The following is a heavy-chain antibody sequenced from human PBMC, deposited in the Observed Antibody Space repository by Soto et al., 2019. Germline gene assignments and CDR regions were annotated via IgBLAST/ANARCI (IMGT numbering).Heavy chain of an antibody. CDR3: SREEGRGTSSSHCGNTDS. CDR1: GGSISPYY. D-gene: IGHD2-2*01. J-gene: IGHJ5*01. Sequence: SETLSLTCTVSGGSISPYYWNWIRQPAGEGLEWIGRIHSSGSSNYHPSLTSRVTMTVDPSNYLFSLHANSVTAAATAVYFCSREEGRGTSSSHCGNTDSWGQGTLVTV. CDR2: IHSSGSS. V-gene: IGHV4-4*07.